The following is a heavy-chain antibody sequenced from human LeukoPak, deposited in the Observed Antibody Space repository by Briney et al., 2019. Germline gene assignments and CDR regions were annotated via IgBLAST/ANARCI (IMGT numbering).Heavy chain of an antibody. CDR3: ARDRPTGASRVFVVQ. V-gene: IGHV3-21*06. CDR1: GFSFSTYA. J-gene: IGHJ4*02. CDR2: MSSGSRYI. Sequence: GGSLRLSCTASGFSFSTYAMTWVRQAPGRGLEWISSMSSGSRYIYYADSVRGRFTISRDNTKNSLYLLMNNLRAEDTAIYYCARDRPTGASRVFVVQWGQGTPVTVSS. D-gene: IGHD2-15*01.